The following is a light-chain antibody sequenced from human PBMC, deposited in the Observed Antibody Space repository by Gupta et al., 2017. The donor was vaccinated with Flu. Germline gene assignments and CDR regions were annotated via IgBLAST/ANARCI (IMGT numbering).Light chain of an antibody. CDR3: QSYDSSPWV. J-gene: IGLJ3*02. Sequence: NFVLTQPHSVSESPGKTVIISCTRSSGSIASDYVQWYQHRPGSSPTTVIYEDNQRPSGVPDRFSGSIDSSSNSASLTISGLKTEDEADYYCQSYDSSPWVFGGGTKLTVL. CDR1: SGSIASDY. V-gene: IGLV6-57*01. CDR2: EDN.